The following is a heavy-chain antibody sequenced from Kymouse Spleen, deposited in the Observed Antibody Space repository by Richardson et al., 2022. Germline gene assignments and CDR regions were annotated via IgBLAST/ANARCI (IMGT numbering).Heavy chain of an antibody. CDR1: GGSVSSGSYY. V-gene: IGHV4-61*01. CDR2: IYYSGST. D-gene: IGHD1-20*01,IGHD1-7*01. Sequence: QVQLQESGPGLVKPSETLSLTCTVSGGSVSSGSYYWSWIRQPPGKGLEWIGYIYYSGSTNYNPSLKSRVTISVDTSKNQFSLKLSSVTAADTAVYYCARDNWNYYGMDVWGQGTTVTVSS. CDR3: ARDNWNYYGMDV. J-gene: IGHJ6*02.